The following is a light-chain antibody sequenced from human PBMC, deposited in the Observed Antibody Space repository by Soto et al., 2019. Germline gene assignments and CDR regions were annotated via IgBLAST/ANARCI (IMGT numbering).Light chain of an antibody. CDR1: SSDVGGYNY. CDR2: DVS. CDR3: CSYAGDYTWV. J-gene: IGLJ3*02. Sequence: QSALTQPRSVSGSPGQSVTISCTGTSSDVGGYNYVSWYQQHPGKAPKLMIYDVSKRPSGVPDRFFGSKSGNTASLTISGLQAEDEADYYCCSYAGDYTWVFGGGTKLTV. V-gene: IGLV2-11*01.